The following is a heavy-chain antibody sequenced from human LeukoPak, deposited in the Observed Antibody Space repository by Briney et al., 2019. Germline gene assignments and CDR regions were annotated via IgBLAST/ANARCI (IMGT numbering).Heavy chain of an antibody. J-gene: IGHJ5*02. Sequence: ASVKVSCKASGYTFSNYDINWVRQATGQGLEWMGWMNPNTGNRGYAQKFQGRVTMTTNTPISTAYMELSSLRSEDTAVYYCARGYSINCSSTSCNHYLNWFDPWGQGTLVTVSS. V-gene: IGHV1-8*01. CDR1: GYTFSNYD. CDR3: ARGYSINCSSTSCNHYLNWFDP. D-gene: IGHD2-2*01. CDR2: MNPNTGNR.